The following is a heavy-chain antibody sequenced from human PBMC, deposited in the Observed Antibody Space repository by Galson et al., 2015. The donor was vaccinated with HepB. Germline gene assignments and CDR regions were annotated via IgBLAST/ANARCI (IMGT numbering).Heavy chain of an antibody. V-gene: IGHV4-34*01. CDR1: GGSFSGYY. D-gene: IGHD1-7*01. CDR2: INHSGST. J-gene: IGHJ3*02. Sequence: LSLTCAVYGGSFSGYYWSWIRQPPGKGLEWIGEINHSGSTNYNPSLKSRVTISVDTSKNQFSLKLSSVTAADTAVYYCASGELELPDAFDIWGQGTMVTVSS. CDR3: ASGELELPDAFDI.